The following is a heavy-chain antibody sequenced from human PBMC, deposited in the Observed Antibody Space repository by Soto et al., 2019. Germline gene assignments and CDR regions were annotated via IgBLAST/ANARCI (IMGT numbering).Heavy chain of an antibody. V-gene: IGHV3-48*02. D-gene: IGHD3-22*01. J-gene: IGHJ4*02. Sequence: GGSLRLSCAASGFTLSRYSINWVRQAPGKGLEWVSYISSSSSTIYYADSVKGRFTISRDNAKNSLYLQMNSLRDEDTAVYYCARDPLVYYDSSGYFHDYWGQGTLVTVCS. CDR3: ARDPLVYYDSSGYFHDY. CDR1: GFTLSRYS. CDR2: ISSSSSTI.